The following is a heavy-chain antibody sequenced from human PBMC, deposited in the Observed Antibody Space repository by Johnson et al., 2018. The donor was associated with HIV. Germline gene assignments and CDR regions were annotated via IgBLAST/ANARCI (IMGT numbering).Heavy chain of an antibody. V-gene: IGHV3-30*14. D-gene: IGHD2-15*01. CDR1: GFTFSSYA. CDR2: ISYDGNNK. CDR3: ARRYCSGGRCLNPKDAFDI. Sequence: QMLLVESGGGVVQPGRSLRLSCAASGFTFSSYAMNWVRQAPGKGLEWVAVISYDGNNKYSADSVKGRFTISRDNSKNTVYLQMNSLRADDTAVYYCARRYCSGGRCLNPKDAFDIWGQGTMVTVSS. J-gene: IGHJ3*02.